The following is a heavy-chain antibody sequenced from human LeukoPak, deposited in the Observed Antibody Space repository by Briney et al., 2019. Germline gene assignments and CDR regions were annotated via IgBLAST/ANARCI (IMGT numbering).Heavy chain of an antibody. Sequence: PGGSLRLSCAASGFTFSSYWMSWVRQAPGKGLEWVANIKQGGSEKYYVDSVKGRFTISRDNAKNSLFLQMNSLRADDTAVYYCAREGISYRRIWGGWGQGTLVTVSS. CDR3: AREGISYRRIWGG. CDR2: IKQGGSEK. CDR1: GFTFSSYW. V-gene: IGHV3-7*01. D-gene: IGHD3-10*01. J-gene: IGHJ4*02.